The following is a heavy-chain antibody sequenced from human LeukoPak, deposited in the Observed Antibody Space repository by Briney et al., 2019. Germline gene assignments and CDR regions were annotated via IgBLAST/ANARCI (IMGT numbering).Heavy chain of an antibody. CDR2: IYNSGST. CDR3: ARLAPYPGIWASDY. Sequence: SETLSLTCTVSGASISGYYWTWIRQPPGKGLEWIGCIYNSGSTNYNPSLKSRVTMSVDTSKNQFSLKVTSVTPADTAVYYCARLAPYPGIWASDYWGQGTLVTVSP. J-gene: IGHJ4*02. D-gene: IGHD3-16*01. V-gene: IGHV4-59*01. CDR1: GASISGYY.